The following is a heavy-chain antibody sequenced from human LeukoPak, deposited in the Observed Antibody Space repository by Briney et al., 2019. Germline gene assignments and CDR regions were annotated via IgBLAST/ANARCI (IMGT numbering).Heavy chain of an antibody. CDR3: ARGSPLSSGWSYYYYYYYMDV. D-gene: IGHD6-19*01. CDR1: GYTFTSYD. J-gene: IGHJ6*03. Sequence: ASVKVSCKASGYTFTSYDINWVRQATGQGLEWMGWMNPNSGNTGYAQKFQGRVTMTRNTSISTAYMELSGLRSEDTAVYYCARGSPLSSGWSYYYYYYYMDVWGKGTTVTVSS. CDR2: MNPNSGNT. V-gene: IGHV1-8*01.